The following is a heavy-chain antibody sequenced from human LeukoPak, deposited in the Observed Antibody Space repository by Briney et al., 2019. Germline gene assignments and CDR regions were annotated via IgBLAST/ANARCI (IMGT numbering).Heavy chain of an antibody. J-gene: IGHJ4*02. D-gene: IGHD5-24*01. Sequence: GGSLRLSCAASGFTFSSYSMNCVRQAPGKGLEWVSSISRTSSYIYYADSLKGRFAISRNNAKNSLYLQMDSLTAEDTAVYYCARDQSDRDGYDYEDYFDYWGQGTLVTVSS. V-gene: IGHV3-21*01. CDR1: GFTFSSYS. CDR3: ARDQSDRDGYDYEDYFDY. CDR2: ISRTSSYI.